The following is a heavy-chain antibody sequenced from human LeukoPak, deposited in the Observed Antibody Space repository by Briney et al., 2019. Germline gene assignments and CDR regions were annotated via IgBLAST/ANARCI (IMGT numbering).Heavy chain of an antibody. CDR2: INTDGSST. J-gene: IGHJ3*02. D-gene: IGHD6-6*01. CDR3: ARAEQLDGNAFDI. Sequence: SRINTDGSSTSYADSVKGRFTISRDNAKNSLYLQMNSLRAEDTAVYYCARAEQLDGNAFDIWGQGTMVTVSS. V-gene: IGHV3-74*01.